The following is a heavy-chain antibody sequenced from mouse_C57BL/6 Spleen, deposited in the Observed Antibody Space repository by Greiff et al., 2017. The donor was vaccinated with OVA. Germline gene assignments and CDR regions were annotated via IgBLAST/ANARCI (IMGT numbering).Heavy chain of an antibody. V-gene: IGHV5-16*01. Sequence: EVQLQESEGGLVQPGSSMKLSCTASGFTFSDYYMAWVRQVPEKGLEWVANINYDGSSTYYLDSLKSRFIISRDNAKNILYLQMSSLKSEDTATYYCARDGGYYAMDYWGQGTSVTVSS. CDR3: ARDGGYYAMDY. J-gene: IGHJ4*01. CDR1: GFTFSDYY. CDR2: INYDGSST.